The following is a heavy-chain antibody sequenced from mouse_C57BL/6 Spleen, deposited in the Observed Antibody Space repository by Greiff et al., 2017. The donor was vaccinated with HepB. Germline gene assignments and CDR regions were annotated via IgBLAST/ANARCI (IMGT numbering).Heavy chain of an antibody. CDR3: AIYYYGFDY. CDR1: GFTFSSYT. J-gene: IGHJ2*01. V-gene: IGHV5-9*01. D-gene: IGHD1-1*01. CDR2: ISGGGGNT. Sequence: EVKVEESGGGLVKPGGSLKLSCAASGFTFSSYTMSWVRQTPEKRLEWVATISGGGGNTYYPDSVKGRFTISRDNAKNTLYLQMSSLRSEDTALYYCAIYYYGFDYWGQGTTLTVSS.